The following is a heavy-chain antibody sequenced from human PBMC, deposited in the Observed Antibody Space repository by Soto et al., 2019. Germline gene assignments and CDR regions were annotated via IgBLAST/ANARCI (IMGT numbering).Heavy chain of an antibody. CDR1: GYTLSNYG. V-gene: IGHV1-18*01. Sequence: QVQLVQSGAEVKKPGASVKVSCEASGYTLSNYGVSWVRQAPGQGLDWMGWISAYNGDINYAQKFQGRVTMTTDTSTNTSDLELRSLRPDDTAMYYCARDYGAGNYRFDTWGQGTLVAVPS. D-gene: IGHD3-10*01. CDR2: ISAYNGDI. CDR3: ARDYGAGNYRFDT. J-gene: IGHJ4*02.